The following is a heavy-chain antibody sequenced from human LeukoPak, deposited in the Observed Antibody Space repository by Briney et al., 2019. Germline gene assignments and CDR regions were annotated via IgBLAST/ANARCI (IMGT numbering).Heavy chain of an antibody. CDR3: SRERYVYCGGDCYYFDY. V-gene: IGHV4-59*12. CDR1: GGSISNYY. D-gene: IGHD2-21*02. J-gene: IGHJ4*02. Sequence: SETLSLTCTVSGGSISNYYWSWIRQPPGKGLEWIGYIYYSGSTNYNPSLKSRVTMSVDTSKNQFSLKLSSVTAADTAVYYCSRERYVYCGGDCYYFDYWGQGTLITVSS. CDR2: IYYSGST.